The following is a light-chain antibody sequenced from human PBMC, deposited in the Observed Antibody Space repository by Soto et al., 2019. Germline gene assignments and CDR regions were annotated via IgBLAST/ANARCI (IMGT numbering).Light chain of an antibody. CDR1: QVIGGR. V-gene: IGKV1-12*01. CDR2: AAS. Sequence: DIQMTQSPSSVSASLVYRITITCLTSQVIGGRLAWFQQKPGKAPQYLIQAASILQSGVPSRFSGSGSGTEFILSINNLQPEDFASYFCLQVYSFPRTFGLGTKADI. J-gene: IGKJ1*01. CDR3: LQVYSFPRT.